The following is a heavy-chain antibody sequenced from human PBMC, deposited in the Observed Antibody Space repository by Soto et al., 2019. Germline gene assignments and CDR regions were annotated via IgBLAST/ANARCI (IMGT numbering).Heavy chain of an antibody. CDR2: ISSGGGMT. CDR1: GFAVSSYA. V-gene: IGHV3-23*01. CDR3: AKDRGGAVAGTSFDS. Sequence: EVQLLESGGDLVQPGGSLRLSCAASGFAVSSYAMSWVRQAPGKGLEWVSTISSGGGMTYYAESVKGRFTIFSDNSKNTLYLQMNSLRADDTAVYYCAKDRGGAVAGTSFDSWGQGTLVTVSS. J-gene: IGHJ4*02. D-gene: IGHD6-19*01.